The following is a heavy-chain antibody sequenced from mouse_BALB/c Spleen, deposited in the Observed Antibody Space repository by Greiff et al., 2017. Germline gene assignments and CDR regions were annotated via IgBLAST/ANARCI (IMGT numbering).Heavy chain of an antibody. V-gene: IGHV5-6-5*01. D-gene: IGHD1-1*01. J-gene: IGHJ4*01. CDR3: ARERNYGSSYKDYAMDY. CDR1: GFTFSSYA. Sequence: DVKLVESGGGLVKPGGSLKLSCAASGFTFSSYAMSWVRQTPEKRLEWVASISSGGSTYYPDSVKGRFTISRDNARNILYLQMSSLRSEDTAMYYCARERNYGSSYKDYAMDYWGQGTSVTVSS. CDR2: ISSGGST.